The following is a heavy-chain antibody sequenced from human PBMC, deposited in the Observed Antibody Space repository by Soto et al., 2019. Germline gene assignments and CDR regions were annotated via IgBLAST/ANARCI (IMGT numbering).Heavy chain of an antibody. CDR2: IYWDDDK. J-gene: IGHJ4*02. CDR3: AHNDYYGSGRQTYSSAY. CDR1: GFSISTRGMG. Sequence: QITLKESGPALVKPTQTLTLTCSFSGFSISTRGMGVGWIRQSPGTALELLALIYWDDDKRSSPSLSSRLTITKDTSRYQGVRTMTTMDTMDTGTYYCAHNDYYGSGRQTYSSAYWGQGTLVTVS. D-gene: IGHD3-10*01. V-gene: IGHV2-5*02.